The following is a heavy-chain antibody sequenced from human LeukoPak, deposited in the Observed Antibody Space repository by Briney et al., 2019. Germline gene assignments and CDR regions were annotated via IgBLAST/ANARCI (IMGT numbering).Heavy chain of an antibody. CDR1: GGSISSYY. CDR3: TRGDYGSNSDYDY. CDR2: IYYSGST. J-gene: IGHJ4*02. Sequence: SETLSLTCTVSGGSISSYYWGWIRPPPGKGPEWVGYIYYSGSTHYNPSLKSRVTISVDTSKNQFSLKLNSVTAADTSVYYCTRGDYGSNSDYDYWGQGTLVTVSS. V-gene: IGHV4-59*08. D-gene: IGHD4-23*01.